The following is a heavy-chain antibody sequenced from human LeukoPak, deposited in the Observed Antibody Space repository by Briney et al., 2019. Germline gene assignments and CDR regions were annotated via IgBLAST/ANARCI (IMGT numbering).Heavy chain of an antibody. J-gene: IGHJ4*03. CDR1: GASISSNW. V-gene: IGHV4-4*02. D-gene: IGHD1-26*01. CDR2: IHHSGSA. CDR3: ARDQWELLQTRGAIDY. Sequence: PSETLSLTCAVSGASISSNWWNWVRQPPGKGLEWIGEIHHSGSANYNPSLKSRVTISLDTSENQFSLRLSSVTAADTAVYYCARDQWELLQTRGAIDYWGQGTMVTVSS.